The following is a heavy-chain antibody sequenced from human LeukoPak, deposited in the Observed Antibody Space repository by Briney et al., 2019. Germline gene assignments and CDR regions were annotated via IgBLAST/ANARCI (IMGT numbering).Heavy chain of an antibody. D-gene: IGHD5-18*01. V-gene: IGHV3-21*01. J-gene: IGHJ4*02. Sequence: GGSLRLSCAASGFTFSSYSMNWVRQAPGKGLEWVSSISSSSSYIYYADSVKGRFTISRDNAKNSLYLQRNSLRAEDTAVYYCARVGAYSYGPPDYWGQGTLVTVSS. CDR2: ISSSSSYI. CDR1: GFTFSSYS. CDR3: ARVGAYSYGPPDY.